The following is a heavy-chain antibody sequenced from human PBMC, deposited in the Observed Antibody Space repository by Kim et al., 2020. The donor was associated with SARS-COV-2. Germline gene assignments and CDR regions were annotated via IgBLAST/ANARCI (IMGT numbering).Heavy chain of an antibody. J-gene: IGHJ6*02. Sequence: GGSLRLSCAASGFTFDDYAMHWVRQAPGKGLEWVSGISWNSGSIGYADSVKGRFTISRDNAKNSLYLQMNSLRAEDTALYYCAKAGCSGGSCYSGIYYYGMDVWGQGTTVTVSS. V-gene: IGHV3-9*01. CDR2: ISWNSGSI. CDR3: AKAGCSGGSCYSGIYYYGMDV. CDR1: GFTFDDYA. D-gene: IGHD2-15*01.